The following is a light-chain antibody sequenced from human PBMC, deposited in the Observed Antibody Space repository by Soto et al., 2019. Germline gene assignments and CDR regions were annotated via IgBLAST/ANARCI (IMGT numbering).Light chain of an antibody. J-gene: IGLJ2*01. CDR1: KLGEKY. V-gene: IGLV3-1*01. CDR2: QDN. CDR3: QAWDITTESV. Sequence: SYELTQPPSVSVSPGQTATITCSGHKLGEKYAAWYQQKPGHSPFLVIYQDNKRPSGIPERFSGSNSGNTATLTISGTQATDEADFYCQAWDITTESVFGGGTKLPS.